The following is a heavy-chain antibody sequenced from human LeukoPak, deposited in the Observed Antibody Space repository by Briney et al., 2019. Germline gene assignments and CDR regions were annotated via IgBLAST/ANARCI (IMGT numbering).Heavy chain of an antibody. CDR3: ARGEEQPYCDFWSGYYNHYYYGMDV. CDR2: INHSGST. CDR1: GGSFSGYY. Sequence: SETLSLTCAVYGGSFSGYYWSWIRQPPGKGLEWIGEINHSGSTNYNPSLKSRVTISVDTSKNQFSLKLSSVTAADTAVYYCARGEEQPYCDFWSGYYNHYYYGMDVWGQGTTVTVSS. V-gene: IGHV4-34*01. D-gene: IGHD3-3*01. J-gene: IGHJ6*02.